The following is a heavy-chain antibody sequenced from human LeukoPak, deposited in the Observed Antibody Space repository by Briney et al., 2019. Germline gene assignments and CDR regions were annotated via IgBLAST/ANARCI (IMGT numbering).Heavy chain of an antibody. V-gene: IGHV3-30*04. CDR3: ARVFGYYDSSGSCDY. CDR2: ISYDGSNK. Sequence: GGSLRLSCAASGFTFSSYAMRWVRQAPGKRPQWWAVISYDGSNKYYADSVNGRFTISIDNSKNTLYLQMNSLRAEDTGVYFCARVFGYYDSSGSCDYWGQGTLVTVSS. D-gene: IGHD3-22*01. CDR1: GFTFSSYA. J-gene: IGHJ4*02.